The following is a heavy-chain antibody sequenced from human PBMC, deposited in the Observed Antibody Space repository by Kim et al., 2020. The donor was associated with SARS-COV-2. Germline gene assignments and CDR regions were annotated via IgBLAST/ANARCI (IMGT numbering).Heavy chain of an antibody. D-gene: IGHD4-17*01. J-gene: IGHJ3*02. CDR2: IYSGGST. V-gene: IGHV3-66*01. CDR1: GFTVSSNY. Sequence: GGSLRLSCAASGFTVSSNYMSWVRQAPGKGLEWVSLIYSGGSTYYADSVKGRFTISRDNSKNTLYLQMNSLRAEDTAVYYCASYGDYVLDAFDIWGQGTMVTVSS. CDR3: ASYGDYVLDAFDI.